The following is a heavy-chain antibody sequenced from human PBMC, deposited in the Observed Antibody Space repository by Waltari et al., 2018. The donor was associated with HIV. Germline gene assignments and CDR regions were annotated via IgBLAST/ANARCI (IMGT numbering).Heavy chain of an antibody. CDR3: AREYGPELFDY. CDR2: INPSGGST. CDR1: GYTFTSYY. Sequence: QVQLVQSGAEVKKPGASVKVSCKASGYTFTSYYIHWLRQAPGQGLEWMGIINPSGGSTSYAQKFQGRVTMTRDTSTSTVYMELSSLRSEDTAVYYCAREYGPELFDYWGQGTLVTVSS. V-gene: IGHV1-46*03. J-gene: IGHJ4*02. D-gene: IGHD3-10*01.